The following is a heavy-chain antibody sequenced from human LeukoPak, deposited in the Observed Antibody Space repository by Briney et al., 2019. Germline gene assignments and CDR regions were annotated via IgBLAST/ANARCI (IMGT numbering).Heavy chain of an antibody. D-gene: IGHD3-10*01. CDR2: ISYDGSNK. Sequence: GGSLRLSCAASEFTFSSHAMHWVRQAPGKGLEWVAVISYDGSNKYYADSVKGRFTISRDNSKNTLYLQMNSLRAEDTAVYYCARVPGIYLNFDYWGQGTLVTVSS. J-gene: IGHJ4*02. CDR3: ARVPGIYLNFDY. V-gene: IGHV3-30*12. CDR1: EFTFSSHA.